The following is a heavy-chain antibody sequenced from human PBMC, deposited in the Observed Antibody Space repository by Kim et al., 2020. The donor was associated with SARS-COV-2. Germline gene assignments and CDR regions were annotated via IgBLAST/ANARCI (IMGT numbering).Heavy chain of an antibody. V-gene: IGHV4-39*07. CDR2: IYYSGST. CDR3: ARVGSTPDFDY. CDR1: GGSISSSSYY. J-gene: IGHJ4*02. Sequence: SETLSLTCTVSGGSISSSSYYWGWIRQPPGKVLEWIGSIYYSGSTYYNPSLKSRVTISVDTSKNQFSLKLSSVTAADTAVYYCARVGSTPDFDYWGQGTLVTVSS. D-gene: IGHD3-10*01.